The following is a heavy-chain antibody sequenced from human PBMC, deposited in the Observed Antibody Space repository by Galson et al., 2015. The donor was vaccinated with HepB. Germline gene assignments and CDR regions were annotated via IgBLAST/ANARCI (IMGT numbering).Heavy chain of an antibody. V-gene: IGHV4-39*01. D-gene: IGHD5-12*01. Sequence: SETLSLTCTVSGGSISSSSYYWGWIRQPPGKGLEWIGSIYYSGSTYYNPSLKSRVTISVDTSKNQFSLKLSSVTAADTAVYYCARRGYLRYYYYGMDVWGQGTTVTVSS. CDR3: ARRGYLRYYYYGMDV. CDR1: GGSISSSSYY. J-gene: IGHJ6*02. CDR2: IYYSGST.